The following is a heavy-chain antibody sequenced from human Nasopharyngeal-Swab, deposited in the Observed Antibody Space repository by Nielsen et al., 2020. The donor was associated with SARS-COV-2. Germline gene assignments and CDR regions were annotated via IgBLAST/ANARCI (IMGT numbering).Heavy chain of an antibody. CDR1: GFTFSSYA. CDR3: ARGLPVVAEYFDY. Sequence: GESLKISCAASGFTFSSYAMHWVRQAPGKGLEWVAVISYDGSNKYYADSVKGRFTISRDNSKNTLYLQMNSLRAEDTAVYYCARGLPVVAEYFDYWGQGTLVTVSS. D-gene: IGHD3-22*01. J-gene: IGHJ4*02. V-gene: IGHV3-30-3*01. CDR2: ISYDGSNK.